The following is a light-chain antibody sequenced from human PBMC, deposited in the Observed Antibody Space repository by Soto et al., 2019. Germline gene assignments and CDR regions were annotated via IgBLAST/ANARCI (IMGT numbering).Light chain of an antibody. Sequence: DIQMTQSPSTLSASVGDRVTITCRASQSISSWLAWYQQKPGKAPKLLIYDASSLESGVPSRLSGSGSGTEFTLTISSLQPDDFATYYCQQYNSYSPAFGQGAKVDI. J-gene: IGKJ1*01. CDR3: QQYNSYSPA. CDR2: DAS. CDR1: QSISSW. V-gene: IGKV1-5*01.